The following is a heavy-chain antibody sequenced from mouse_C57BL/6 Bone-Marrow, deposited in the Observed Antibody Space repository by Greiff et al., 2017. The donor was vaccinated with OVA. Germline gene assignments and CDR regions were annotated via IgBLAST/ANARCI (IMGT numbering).Heavy chain of an antibody. V-gene: IGHV1-64*01. D-gene: IGHD2-5*01. CDR2: IHPNRGST. CDR3: AYSNYYFDY. J-gene: IGHJ2*01. Sequence: QVHVKQPGAELVKPGASVKLSCKASGYTFTSYWMHWVKPRPGQGLEWIGMIHPNRGSTHFNEKFKRKATLTVDKASSTAYMQLSSLTSEDSAVYYCAYSNYYFDYWGQGTTLTVSS. CDR1: GYTFTSYW.